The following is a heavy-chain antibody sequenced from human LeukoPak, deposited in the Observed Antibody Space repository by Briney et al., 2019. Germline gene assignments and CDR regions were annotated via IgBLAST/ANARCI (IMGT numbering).Heavy chain of an antibody. V-gene: IGHV4-34*01. D-gene: IGHD3-22*01. CDR1: GGSFSGYY. Sequence: SETLSLTCAVYGGSFSGYYWSWIRQPPGKGLEWIGEINHSGSTNYNPSLKSRVTISVDTSKNQFSLKLSSVTAADTAVYYCARGYYDGSGYYSTFDIWGQGTMVTVSS. CDR2: INHSGST. J-gene: IGHJ3*02. CDR3: ARGYYDGSGYYSTFDI.